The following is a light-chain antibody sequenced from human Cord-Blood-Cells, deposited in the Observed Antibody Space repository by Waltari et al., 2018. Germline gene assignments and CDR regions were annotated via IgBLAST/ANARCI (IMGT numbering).Light chain of an antibody. CDR1: QSGSSSY. V-gene: IGKV3-20*01. CDR2: GAS. Sequence: EIVLTPSPGTLSLSPGASATLSCRASQSGSSSYLAWYQQNTGQAPRLLIYGASSRATGIPDRFSGSGSGTDFTLTISRLEPEDFAVYYCQQYGSSPMYTFGQGTKLEIK. J-gene: IGKJ2*01. CDR3: QQYGSSPMYT.